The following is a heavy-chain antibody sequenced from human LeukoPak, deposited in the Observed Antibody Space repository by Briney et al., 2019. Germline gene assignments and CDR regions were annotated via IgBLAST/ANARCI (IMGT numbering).Heavy chain of an antibody. D-gene: IGHD4-17*01. CDR2: ISGSGGST. CDR1: GFTFSSYG. J-gene: IGHJ3*02. V-gene: IGHV3-23*01. Sequence: GGSLRLSCAASGFTFSSYGMSWVRQAPGKGLEWVSAISGSGGSTYYADSVKGRFTISRDNSKNTLYLQMNSLRAEDTAVYYCARAISYGDYADAFDIWGQGTMVTVSS. CDR3: ARAISYGDYADAFDI.